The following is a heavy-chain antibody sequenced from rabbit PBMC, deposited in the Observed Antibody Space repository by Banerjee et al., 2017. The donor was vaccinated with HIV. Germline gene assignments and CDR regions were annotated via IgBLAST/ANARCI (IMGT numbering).Heavy chain of an antibody. V-gene: IGHV1S7*01. CDR3: ARAYPSDSDYYTYYFNL. CDR2: IYAGSGST. D-gene: IGHD1-1*01. J-gene: IGHJ4*01. Sequence: QLKESGGGLVQPGGSLTLSCKASGIDFSGYYMSWVRQAPGKGLEWIGSIYAGSGSTYYANWVNGRFTISSHNAQNTLALQLNSLTAADTATYFCARAYPSDSDYYTYYFNLWGPGTLVTVS. CDR1: GIDFSGYY.